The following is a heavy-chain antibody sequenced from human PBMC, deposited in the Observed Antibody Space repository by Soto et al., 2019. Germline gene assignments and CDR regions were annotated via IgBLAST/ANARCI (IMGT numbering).Heavy chain of an antibody. J-gene: IGHJ3*02. CDR2: ISYDGSNK. V-gene: IGHV3-30-3*01. Sequence: PVGSLRLSCAASGFTFSSYAMHWVRQAPGKGLEWVAVISYDGSNKYYADSVKGRFTISRDNSKNTLYLQMNSLRAEDTAVYYCARADAFDIWGQGTMVTVS. CDR1: GFTFSSYA. CDR3: ARADAFDI.